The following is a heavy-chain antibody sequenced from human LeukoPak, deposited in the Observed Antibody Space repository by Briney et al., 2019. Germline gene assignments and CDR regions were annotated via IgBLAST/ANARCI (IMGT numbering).Heavy chain of an antibody. CDR3: ARGMTGSSSSFFQL. D-gene: IGHD6-6*01. CDR1: VDNGSVKSAG. Sequence: QTLRLNCSISVDNGSVKSAGWYWCRQSPSRDLEWLGRTYYRSKWYNDYAVSVKSRITINPDTSKNQFSLQLNSVTPEDTAVYYCARGMTGSSSSFFQLWGQGTLVTVSS. V-gene: IGHV6-1*01. J-gene: IGHJ1*01. CDR2: TYYRSKWYN.